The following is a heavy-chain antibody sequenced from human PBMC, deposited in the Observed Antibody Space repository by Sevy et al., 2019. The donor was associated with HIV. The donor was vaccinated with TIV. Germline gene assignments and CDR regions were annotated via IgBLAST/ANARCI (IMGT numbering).Heavy chain of an antibody. CDR1: GYTFTSYD. V-gene: IGHV1-8*01. D-gene: IGHD3-22*01. Sequence: ASVKVSCKASGYTFTSYDINWVRQVTGQGLEWIGWMNPNSGNTGYAQKFQGRVTMTRNTSISTAYMELSSLRSEDTAVYYCARDTYYYDSSGYFIFDSWGQGTLVTVSS. J-gene: IGHJ4*02. CDR2: MNPNSGNT. CDR3: ARDTYYYDSSGYFIFDS.